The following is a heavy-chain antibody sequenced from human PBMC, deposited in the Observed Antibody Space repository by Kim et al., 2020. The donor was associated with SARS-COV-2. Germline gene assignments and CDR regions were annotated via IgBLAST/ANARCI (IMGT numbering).Heavy chain of an antibody. Sequence: NDTPSLQSRVTIPVDTSKNQFSLKRSSVTAADTAVYYCAGVGVTMIVGAWGQGTLVTVSS. CDR3: AGVGVTMIVGA. D-gene: IGHD3-22*01. J-gene: IGHJ5*02. V-gene: IGHV4-59*01.